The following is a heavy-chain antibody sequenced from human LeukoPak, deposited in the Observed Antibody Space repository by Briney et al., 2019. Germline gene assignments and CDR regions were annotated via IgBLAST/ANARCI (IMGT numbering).Heavy chain of an antibody. CDR2: ISSSGSTI. D-gene: IGHD3-10*02. J-gene: IGHJ6*04. Sequence: LGGSLRLSCAASGFTFSSYEMNWVRRAPGKGLEGVAYISSSGSTIYYADSVKGRFTISRDSAKNSLYLQMNSLRAEDTAVYYCAELGITMIGGVWGKGTTVTISS. V-gene: IGHV3-48*03. CDR3: AELGITMIGGV. CDR1: GFTFSSYE.